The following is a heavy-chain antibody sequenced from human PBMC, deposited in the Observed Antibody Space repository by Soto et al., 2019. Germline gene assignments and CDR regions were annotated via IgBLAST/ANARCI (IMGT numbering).Heavy chain of an antibody. V-gene: IGHV4-59*01. D-gene: IGHD4-17*01. CDR2: IYYSGST. CDR1: GGSISSYY. Sequence: PSETLSLTCTVSGGSISSYYWSWIRQPPGKGLEWIGYIYYSGSTNYNPSLKSRVTIPVDTSKNQFSLKLSSVTAADTAVYYCARDTTDKYGDYDPLYYYYGMDVWGQGTTVTVSS. J-gene: IGHJ6*02. CDR3: ARDTTDKYGDYDPLYYYYGMDV.